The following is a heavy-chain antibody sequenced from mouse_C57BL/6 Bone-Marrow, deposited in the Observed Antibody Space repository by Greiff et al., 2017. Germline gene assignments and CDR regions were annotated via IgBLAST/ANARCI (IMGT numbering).Heavy chain of an antibody. J-gene: IGHJ1*03. CDR2: IYIGNGYT. Sequence: EVKLLESGAELVRPGSSVKMSCKTSGYTFTSYGINWVKQRPGQGLEWIGYIYIGNGYTEYNEKFKGKATLTSDTSSSTAYMQLSSLTSEDSAIYFCARSPFYDYDWYFDVWGTGTTVTVSS. V-gene: IGHV1-58*01. D-gene: IGHD2-4*01. CDR3: ARSPFYDYDWYFDV. CDR1: GYTFTSYG.